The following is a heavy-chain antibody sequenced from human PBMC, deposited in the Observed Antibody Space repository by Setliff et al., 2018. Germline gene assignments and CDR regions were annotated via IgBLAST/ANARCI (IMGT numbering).Heavy chain of an antibody. D-gene: IGHD3-10*01. CDR1: GGSISPYF. CDR2: IYHNGNT. CDR3: GRVDFTMIQGVVGH. Sequence: SETLSLTCTVSGGSISPYFWSWIRQPPGKGLEWIGYIYHNGNTNFNPSLKTRVTMSVDPSKNQFALNLRSVTAADTAVYYCGRVDFTMIQGVVGHWGQGTQVTVSS. V-gene: IGHV4-59*12. J-gene: IGHJ1*01.